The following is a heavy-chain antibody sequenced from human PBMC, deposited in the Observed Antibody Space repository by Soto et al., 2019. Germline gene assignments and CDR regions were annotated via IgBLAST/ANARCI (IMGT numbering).Heavy chain of an antibody. D-gene: IGHD2-2*01. V-gene: IGHV3-23*01. J-gene: IGHJ6*03. CDR3: AKDRTIVVVPAAPDAGYMDV. Sequence: GGSLRLSCAASGFTFSSYAMSWVRQAPGKGLEWVSAISGSGGSTYYADSVKGRFTISRDNSKNTLYLQMNSLRAEDTAVYYCAKDRTIVVVPAAPDAGYMDVWGKGTTVTVSS. CDR2: ISGSGGST. CDR1: GFTFSSYA.